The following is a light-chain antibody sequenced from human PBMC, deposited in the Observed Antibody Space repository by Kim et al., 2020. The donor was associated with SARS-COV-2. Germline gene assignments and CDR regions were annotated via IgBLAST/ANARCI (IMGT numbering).Light chain of an antibody. CDR1: HNVYIN. CDR3: QQRGNWPPALT. V-gene: IGKV3-11*01. CDR2: DAA. Sequence: PGEIATRSCRASHNVYINLAWYQQTPGQPPRLLIYDAAIRAAGIPDRFSGSGSGTDFTLTIGSLAPEDFAVYYCQQRGNWPPALTFGGGTKVDIK. J-gene: IGKJ4*01.